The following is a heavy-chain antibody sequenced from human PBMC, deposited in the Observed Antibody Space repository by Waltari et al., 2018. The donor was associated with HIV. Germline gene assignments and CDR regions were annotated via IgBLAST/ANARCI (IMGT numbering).Heavy chain of an antibody. V-gene: IGHV3-53*01. Sequence: EVQLVESGGGLIQSGGSLRLSCAASGFVVGVNYMTWVRQAPGKGLEWVSVIYSGGNTYYADSVKGRFTISRDNSKNTLYLLMNSLRAEDTAMYYCARAEVGAEYFDFWGQGTLVTVSS. CDR3: ARAEVGAEYFDF. CDR1: GFVVGVNY. CDR2: IYSGGNT. J-gene: IGHJ4*02. D-gene: IGHD1-26*01.